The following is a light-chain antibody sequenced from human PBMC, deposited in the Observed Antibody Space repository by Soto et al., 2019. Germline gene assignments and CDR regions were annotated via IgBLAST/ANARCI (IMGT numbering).Light chain of an antibody. CDR2: TAS. CDR1: QGISSY. CDR3: QQFDDYPFT. Sequence: DIQLTQSPSFLSASVGDRVTITCRASQGISSYLAWYQQKPGKAPKLLISTASTLQSGVPSRFSGSGSGTEFTLTVSSLQPEDFATYYCQQFDDYPFTFGPGTKVDSK. V-gene: IGKV1-9*01. J-gene: IGKJ3*01.